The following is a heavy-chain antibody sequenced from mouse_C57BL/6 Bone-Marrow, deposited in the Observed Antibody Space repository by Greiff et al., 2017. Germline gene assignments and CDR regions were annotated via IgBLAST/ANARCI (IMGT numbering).Heavy chain of an antibody. CDR3: ARSGFITTVVAPYYYAMDY. D-gene: IGHD1-1*01. Sequence: QVQLQQPGAELVKPGASVKLSCKASGYTFTSYWMHWVKQRPGQGLEWIGMIHPNSGSTNYNEKFKSKATLTVDKSSSTAYMQLSSLTSEDSAVYYCARSGFITTVVAPYYYAMDYWGQGTSVTVSS. J-gene: IGHJ4*01. V-gene: IGHV1-64*01. CDR1: GYTFTSYW. CDR2: IHPNSGST.